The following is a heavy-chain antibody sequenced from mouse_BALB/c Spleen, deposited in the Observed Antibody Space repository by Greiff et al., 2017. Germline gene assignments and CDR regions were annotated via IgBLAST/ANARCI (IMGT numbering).Heavy chain of an antibody. CDR2: INPSTGYT. Sequence: QVQLQQSGAELAKPGASVKMSCKASGYTFTSYWMHWVKQRPGQGLEWIGYINPSTGYTEYNQKFKDKATLTADNSSSTAYMQLSSLTSEDSAVYYCAREDNGKDYCFDYWGQGTTLTVSS. J-gene: IGHJ2*01. D-gene: IGHD3-3*01. CDR1: GYTFTSYW. CDR3: AREDNGKDYCFDY. V-gene: IGHV1-7*01.